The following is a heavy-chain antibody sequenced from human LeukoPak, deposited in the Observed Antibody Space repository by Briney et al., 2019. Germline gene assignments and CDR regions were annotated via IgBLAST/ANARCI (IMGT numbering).Heavy chain of an antibody. J-gene: IGHJ5*02. D-gene: IGHD2-2*01. V-gene: IGHV4-4*07. CDR3: ARELKPGMPAPYNWFDP. CDR1: GGSISSYY. CDR2: IYTSGST. Sequence: SETLSLTCTVSGGSISSYYWSWIRQPAGKGLEWIGRIYTSGSTNYNPSLKSRVTMSVDTSKNQFSLELSSVTAADTAVYYCARELKPGMPAPYNWFDPWGQGTLVTVSS.